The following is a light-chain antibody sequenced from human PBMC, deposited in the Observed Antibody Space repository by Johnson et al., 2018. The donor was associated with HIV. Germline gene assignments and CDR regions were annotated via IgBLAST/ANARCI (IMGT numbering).Light chain of an antibody. V-gene: IGLV1-51*01. CDR3: GTWDSSMSVPYV. CDR1: SSNIGNNY. CDR2: DNN. Sequence: SVLTQPPSVSAAPGQKVTISCSGSSSNIGNNYVSWYQQLPGTAPKLLIYDNNKRPSGIPDRFSGSKSGTSATLGITGLQTGDEADYYCGTWDSSMSVPYVVGTGTKVTVL. J-gene: IGLJ1*01.